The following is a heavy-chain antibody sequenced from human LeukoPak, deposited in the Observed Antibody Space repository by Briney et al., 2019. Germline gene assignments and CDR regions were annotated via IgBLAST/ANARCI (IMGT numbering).Heavy chain of an antibody. J-gene: IGHJ4*02. Sequence: GGSLRLSCAASGFTFGGYAKSWVRQAPGKGLEWVSAITGPGDGAWYADSVQGRFTISRDNSKNTLYLQMNSLRAEDTAVYFCAKRIYGWYQIDYWGQGTLVTVSS. V-gene: IGHV3-23*01. D-gene: IGHD6-19*01. CDR3: AKRIYGWYQIDY. CDR1: GFTFGGYA. CDR2: ITGPGDGA.